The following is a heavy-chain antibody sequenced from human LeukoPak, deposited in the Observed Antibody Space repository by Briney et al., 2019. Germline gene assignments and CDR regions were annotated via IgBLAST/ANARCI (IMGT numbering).Heavy chain of an antibody. V-gene: IGHV1-8*01. CDR3: ARAVRDYYDSSGNYDAFDI. Sequence: ASVKVSCKASGYTFTNHDINWVRQASGQGCEWMGWMHSNSGNTGYAQKLQGRGSMTKNPAISTAYMELSSLRSEDTAIYYCARAVRDYYDSSGNYDAFDIWGEGTMVTVSS. D-gene: IGHD3-22*01. CDR1: GYTFTNHD. CDR2: MHSNSGNT. J-gene: IGHJ3*02.